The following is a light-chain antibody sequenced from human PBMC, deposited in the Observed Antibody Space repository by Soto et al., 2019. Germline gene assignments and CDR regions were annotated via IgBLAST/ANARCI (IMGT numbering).Light chain of an antibody. J-gene: IGKJ1*01. CDR3: HHRDGWPAT. Sequence: TVLTQSPATLSLSPGERATLACRASQSVGIKLAWYQQKPCQSPRLLICDIVTRATGIPARVSGSGAGTDFTLTIPSLEPEDFAVYYCHHRDGWPATFGQGTKVEI. CDR1: QSVGIK. CDR2: DIV. V-gene: IGKV3-11*01.